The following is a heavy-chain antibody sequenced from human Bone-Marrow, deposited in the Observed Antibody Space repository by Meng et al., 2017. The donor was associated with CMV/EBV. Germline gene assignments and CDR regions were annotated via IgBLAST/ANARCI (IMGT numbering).Heavy chain of an antibody. Sequence: GSLRLSCTVSGGSISSYYWSWIRQPPGKGLEWIGYIYYSGSTNYNPSLKSRVTISVDTSKNQFSLKLSSVTAADTAVYYCASLPYYGSGSWTYYYYGMDVWGQGTTVTVSS. J-gene: IGHJ6*02. CDR3: ASLPYYGSGSWTYYYYGMDV. D-gene: IGHD3-10*01. CDR1: GGSISSYY. CDR2: IYYSGST. V-gene: IGHV4-59*01.